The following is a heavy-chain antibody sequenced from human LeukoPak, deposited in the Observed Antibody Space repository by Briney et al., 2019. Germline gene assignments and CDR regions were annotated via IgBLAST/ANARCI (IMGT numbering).Heavy chain of an antibody. CDR1: GGSISSSSYY. J-gene: IGHJ4*02. CDR2: IYYSGST. D-gene: IGHD3-10*01. Sequence: SETLSLTCTVSGGSISSSSYYWGWLRQPPGKGLEWIGSIYYSGSTYYNPSLKSRVTISVDTSKNQFSLKLSSVTAADTAVYYCARHSYYGSGSYFDYWGQGTLVTVSS. CDR3: ARHSYYGSGSYFDY. V-gene: IGHV4-39*01.